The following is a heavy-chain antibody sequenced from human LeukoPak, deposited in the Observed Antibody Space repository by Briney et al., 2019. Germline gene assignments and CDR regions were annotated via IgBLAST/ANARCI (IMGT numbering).Heavy chain of an antibody. D-gene: IGHD7-27*01. CDR2: IYYSGST. Sequence: PSETLSLTCTVSGGSISSSSYYWGWIRQPPGKGLEWIGSIYYSGSTYYNPSLKSRVTISVDTSKNQFSLKLSSVTAADTAVYYCARRATGDEGTGVFDYWGQGTLVTVSS. CDR3: ARRATGDEGTGVFDY. CDR1: GGSISSSSYY. V-gene: IGHV4-39*07. J-gene: IGHJ4*02.